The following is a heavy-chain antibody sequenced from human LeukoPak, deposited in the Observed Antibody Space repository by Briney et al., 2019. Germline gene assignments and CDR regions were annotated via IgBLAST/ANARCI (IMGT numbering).Heavy chain of an antibody. CDR3: ARGEVVVVPAAMQNY. CDR2: INPNSGGT. D-gene: IGHD2-2*01. V-gene: IGHV1-2*02. CDR1: GYTFTGYY. Sequence: GASVKVSCKASGYTFTGYYMHWVRQAPGQGLEWMGWINPNSGGTNYAQKFQGRVTVTRDTSISTAYMELSRLRSDDPAVYYCARGEVVVVPAAMQNYWGQGTLVTVSS. J-gene: IGHJ4*02.